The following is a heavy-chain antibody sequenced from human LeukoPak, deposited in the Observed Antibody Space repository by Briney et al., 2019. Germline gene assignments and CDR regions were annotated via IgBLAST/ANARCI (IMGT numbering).Heavy chain of an antibody. Sequence: SETLSLTCTVSGGSISSDNYYWGWIRQPPGKGLEWIGSIYYSGTTYYNPSLKSRVTISVDTSKNQFSLKLSSVTAADTAVYYCARGKGYSSSWYVGEYYYYYYMDVWGKGTTVTVSS. CDR3: ARGKGYSSSWYVGEYYYYYYMDV. CDR1: GGSISSDNYY. J-gene: IGHJ6*03. D-gene: IGHD6-13*01. V-gene: IGHV4-39*07. CDR2: IYYSGTT.